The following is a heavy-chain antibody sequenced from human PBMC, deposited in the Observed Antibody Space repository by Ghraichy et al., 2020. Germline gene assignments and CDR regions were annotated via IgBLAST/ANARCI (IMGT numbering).Heavy chain of an antibody. CDR1: GFTFSSYG. V-gene: IGHV3-33*01. CDR2: IWYDGSNK. D-gene: IGHD3-10*01. J-gene: IGHJ4*02. CDR3: ARDADPHSTMVQGVITGVFDY. Sequence: GGSLRLSCAASGFTFSSYGMHWVRQAPGKGLEWVAVIWYDGSNKYYADSVKGRFTISRDNSKNTLYLQMNSLRAEDTAVYYCARDADPHSTMVQGVITGVFDYWGQGTLVTVSS.